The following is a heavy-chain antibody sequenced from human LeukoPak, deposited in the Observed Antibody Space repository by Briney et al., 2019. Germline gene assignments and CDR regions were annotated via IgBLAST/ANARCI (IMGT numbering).Heavy chain of an antibody. CDR2: ISSNGGST. Sequence: GGSLRLSCAASGFTFSTYAMHWVRQAPGKGLEYVSAISSNGGSTYYANSVKGRFTISRDNSKNTLFLQMGSLRAEDMAVYYCARAPLYSSGRVTDYWGQGTLVTVSS. D-gene: IGHD6-19*01. V-gene: IGHV3-64*01. J-gene: IGHJ4*02. CDR3: ARAPLYSSGRVTDY. CDR1: GFTFSTYA.